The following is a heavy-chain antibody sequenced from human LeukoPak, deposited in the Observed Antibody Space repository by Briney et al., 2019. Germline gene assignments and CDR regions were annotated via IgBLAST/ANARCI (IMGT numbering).Heavy chain of an antibody. CDR1: GYTFTSYY. V-gene: IGHV1-46*01. CDR2: INPTGGST. CDR3: ARRTSVVVTDEDWFDP. Sequence: ASVKVSCKASGYTFTSYYMHWVRQAPGQGLEWMGLINPTGGSTGYAQKFQGRVTMTRDMSTSTDYMEMSSLRSEDTAVYYCARRTSVVVTDEDWFDPWGQGTLVTVSS. J-gene: IGHJ5*02. D-gene: IGHD2-21*02.